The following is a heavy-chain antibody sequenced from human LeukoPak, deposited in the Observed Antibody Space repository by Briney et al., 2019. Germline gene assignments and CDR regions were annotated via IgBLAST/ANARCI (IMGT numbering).Heavy chain of an antibody. Sequence: GASVKVSCKASGYTFTSYAMNWVRQAPGQGLEWMGWMNPNSGNTGYAQKFQGRVTMTRNTSISTAYMELSSLRSEDTAVYYCARGPGGPHYYGSGTYYYYMDVWGKGTTVTISS. CDR3: ARGPGGPHYYGSGTYYYYMDV. V-gene: IGHV1-8*02. CDR1: GYTFTSYA. CDR2: MNPNSGNT. J-gene: IGHJ6*03. D-gene: IGHD3-10*01.